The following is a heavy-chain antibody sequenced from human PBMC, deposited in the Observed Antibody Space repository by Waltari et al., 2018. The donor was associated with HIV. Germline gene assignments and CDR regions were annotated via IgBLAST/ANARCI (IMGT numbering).Heavy chain of an antibody. D-gene: IGHD2-8*01. J-gene: IGHJ1*01. CDR1: GFAFDDYA. CDR3: AKDGRDGVYVEH. V-gene: IGHV3-9*01. CDR2: VNWNSDSI. Sequence: EVQMVESGEGLVQPGRSLRLSCAASGFAFDDYAMPWVRQAPGKGLECVSVVNWNSDSIGYADSVKGRFTISRDNAKNSLYLQINSLSLEDTAFYYCAKDGRDGVYVEHWGQGTLVTVSS.